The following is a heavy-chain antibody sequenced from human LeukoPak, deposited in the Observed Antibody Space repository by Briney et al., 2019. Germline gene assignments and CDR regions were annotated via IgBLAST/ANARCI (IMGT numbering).Heavy chain of an antibody. CDR2: FDPEDGEA. CDR3: ATFRGVIIGMDV. V-gene: IGHV1-24*01. Sequence: ASVKVSCKVSGYTLTELSMHWVRQAPGKGLEWMGGFDPEDGEAIYAQKFQGRVTMTEDTSTDTAYMELSSLRSEDTAVYYCATFRGVIIGMDVWGQGTTVTVSS. D-gene: IGHD3-10*01. J-gene: IGHJ6*02. CDR1: GYTLTELS.